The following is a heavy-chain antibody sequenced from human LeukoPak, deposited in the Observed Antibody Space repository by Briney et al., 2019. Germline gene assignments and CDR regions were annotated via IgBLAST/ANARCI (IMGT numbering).Heavy chain of an antibody. CDR1: GYSISSAYY. CDR3: ARDGYGGIDY. J-gene: IGHJ4*02. V-gene: IGHV4-38-2*02. D-gene: IGHD4-23*01. CDR2: VYHSGST. Sequence: SETLSLTCTVSGYSISSAYYWGWIRQPPGKGLEWIGSVYHSGSTYYNSSLTSRVTISVDTSNNQFSLKLSSVTAADTAVYYCARDGYGGIDYWGQGILVTVSS.